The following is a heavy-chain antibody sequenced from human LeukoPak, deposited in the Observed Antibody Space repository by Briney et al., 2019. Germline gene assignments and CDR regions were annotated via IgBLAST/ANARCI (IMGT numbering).Heavy chain of an antibody. Sequence: PGGSLRLSCAASGFTFSSYAMSWVRQAPGKGLEWVSGISGSGGSTYYADSVKGRFTSSRDNSKNTLYLQMNSLRAEDTAVYYCAKEEGELGSFDYWGQGTLVTVSS. CDR2: ISGSGGST. V-gene: IGHV3-23*01. J-gene: IGHJ4*02. D-gene: IGHD7-27*01. CDR1: GFTFSSYA. CDR3: AKEEGELGSFDY.